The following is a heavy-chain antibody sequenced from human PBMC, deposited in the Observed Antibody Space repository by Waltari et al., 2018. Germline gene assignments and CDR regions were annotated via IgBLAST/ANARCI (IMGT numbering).Heavy chain of an antibody. J-gene: IGHJ3*02. V-gene: IGHV4-34*01. D-gene: IGHD2-21*02. CDR1: RGSFRGYY. CDR3: ARQEIIVEVTGDGFDI. Sequence: QVQLQQWGAGLLKPSETLSLTRAVHRGSFRGYYWVWTPQPPGKGLEWIGEISHSGTTNYNPSLKSRVTISLDTSKNQFSLKLSSVTAADTAVYYCARQEIIVEVTGDGFDIWGQGTMVTVSS. CDR2: ISHSGTT.